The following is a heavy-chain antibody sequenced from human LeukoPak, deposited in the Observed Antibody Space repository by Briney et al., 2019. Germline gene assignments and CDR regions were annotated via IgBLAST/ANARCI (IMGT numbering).Heavy chain of an antibody. CDR2: IYYSGST. V-gene: IGHV4-39*07. D-gene: IGHD1-26*01. CDR3: ASNLYSGSYEADFDY. J-gene: IGHJ4*02. CDR1: GGSISSSSYY. Sequence: PSETLSLTCTVSGGSISSSSYYWGWIRQPPGKGLEWIGSIYYSGSTYYNPSLKSRVTISVDTSKNQFSLKLSSVTAADTAVYYCASNLYSGSYEADFDYWGRGTLVTVSS.